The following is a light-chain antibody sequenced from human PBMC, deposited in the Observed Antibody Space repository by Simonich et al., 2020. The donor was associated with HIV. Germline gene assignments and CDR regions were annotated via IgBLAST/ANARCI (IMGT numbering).Light chain of an antibody. CDR1: QSVSSSY. V-gene: IGKV3-20*01. CDR3: QQYGSLLT. Sequence: EIVMTQSPATLSVSPGERATLSCRASQSVSSSYLAWYQQKPGQAPRLLIYGASSRATGIPDRCSGSGSGTDFTLTISRLEPEDFAVYYCQQYGSLLTFGGGTKVEIK. J-gene: IGKJ4*01. CDR2: GAS.